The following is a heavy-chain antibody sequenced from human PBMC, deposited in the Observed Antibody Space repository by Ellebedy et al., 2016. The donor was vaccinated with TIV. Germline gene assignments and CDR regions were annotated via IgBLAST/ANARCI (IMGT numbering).Heavy chain of an antibody. D-gene: IGHD2-15*01. CDR3: ARVPVAPYYFDY. CDR2: INHSGST. J-gene: IGHJ4*02. CDR1: GGSFSGYY. V-gene: IGHV4-34*01. Sequence: SETLSLTXAVYGGSFSGYYWSWIRQPPGKGLEWIGEINHSGSTNYNPSLKSRVTISVDTSKNQFSLKLSSVTAADTAVYYCARVPVAPYYFDYWGQGTLVTVSS.